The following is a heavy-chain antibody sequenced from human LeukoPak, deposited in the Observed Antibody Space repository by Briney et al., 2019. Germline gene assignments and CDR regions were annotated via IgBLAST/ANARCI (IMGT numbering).Heavy chain of an antibody. CDR1: GCSVSSGSYY. V-gene: IGHV4-61*01. D-gene: IGHD2-21*01. J-gene: IGHJ4*02. Sequence: SETLSLTCTVSGCSVSSGSYYWSWIRQPPGKGLEWIGYIYYSGSTNYNPSLKSRVTISVDTSKNQFSLKLSSVTAADTAVYYCASVMRTAKKVLDYWGQGALVTVSS. CDR3: ASVMRTAKKVLDY. CDR2: IYYSGST.